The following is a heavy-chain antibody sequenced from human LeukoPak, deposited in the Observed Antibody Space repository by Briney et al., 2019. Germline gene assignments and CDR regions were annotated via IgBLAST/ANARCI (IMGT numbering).Heavy chain of an antibody. CDR2: ISYDGSNK. V-gene: IGHV3-30-3*01. Sequence: GGSLRLSCAASGFTFSSYAMHWVRQAPGKGLEWVAVISYDGSNKCYADSVKGRFTISRDNSKNTLYLQMNSLRAEDTAVYYCARDCGNTRYFDWSFPDYWGQGTLVTVSS. CDR3: ARDCGNTRYFDWSFPDY. D-gene: IGHD3-9*01. J-gene: IGHJ4*02. CDR1: GFTFSSYA.